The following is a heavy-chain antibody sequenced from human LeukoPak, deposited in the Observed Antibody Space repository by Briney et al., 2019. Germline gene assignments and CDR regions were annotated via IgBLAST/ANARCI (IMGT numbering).Heavy chain of an antibody. CDR1: GFTFSSYA. Sequence: GGSLRLSCAASGFTFSSYAMSWVRQAPGKGLEWVSAISDSGGSTYYADSVKGPFTISRDNSKNTVYLQMNSLRAEDTAVYYCAKDRRGCSSTSCYYQFDYWGQGTLVTVSS. CDR2: ISDSGGST. CDR3: AKDRRGCSSTSCYYQFDY. D-gene: IGHD2-2*01. V-gene: IGHV3-23*01. J-gene: IGHJ4*02.